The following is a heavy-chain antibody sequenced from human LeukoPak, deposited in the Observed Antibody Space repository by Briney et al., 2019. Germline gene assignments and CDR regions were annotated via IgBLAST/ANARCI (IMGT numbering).Heavy chain of an antibody. CDR3: ARADSVPAGDYHYWYMDV. J-gene: IGHJ6*03. D-gene: IGHD6-13*01. CDR1: GYTFTGYY. V-gene: IGHV1-2*02. CDR2: INPNSGDT. Sequence: ASVKVSCKASGYTFTGYYMHWVRQDLRQGLQWMGWINPNSGDTEYAQKFQGRVTMTRDTSISTVYMELSSLRSDDTAVYYCARADSVPAGDYHYWYMDVWGKGTTVTVSS.